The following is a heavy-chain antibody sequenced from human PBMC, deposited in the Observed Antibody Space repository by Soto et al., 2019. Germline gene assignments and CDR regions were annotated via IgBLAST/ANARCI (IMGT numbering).Heavy chain of an antibody. J-gene: IGHJ4*02. V-gene: IGHV3-7*01. CDR3: ARELLGDDYYFDY. CDR1: GFTFSSYW. D-gene: IGHD3-16*01. CDR2: IKQDGSEK. Sequence: EVQLVESGGGLVQPGGSLRLSCAASGFTFSSYWMSWVRQAPGKGLEWVANIKQDGSEKYYVDSVKGRFTISRDNAKNFLYLQMNSLRAEDTAVYYCARELLGDDYYFDYWGQGTLVTVSS.